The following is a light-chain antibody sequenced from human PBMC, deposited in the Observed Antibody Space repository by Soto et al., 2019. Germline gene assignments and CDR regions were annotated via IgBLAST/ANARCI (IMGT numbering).Light chain of an antibody. Sequence: QSALTQPPSASGSPGQSVTISCTGTSSDVGAYNYVSWYQQHAGKAPKLVIYEVTKRPSGVPDRFSGSKSANTDSLTVSGIKAEDEDDYYCSSFASSNTWVFGGGTKLTVL. J-gene: IGLJ3*02. CDR3: SSFASSNTWV. CDR2: EVT. CDR1: SSDVGAYNY. V-gene: IGLV2-8*01.